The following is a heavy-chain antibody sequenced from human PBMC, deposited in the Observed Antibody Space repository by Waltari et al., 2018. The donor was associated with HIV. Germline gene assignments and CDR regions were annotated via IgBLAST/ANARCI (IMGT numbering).Heavy chain of an antibody. J-gene: IGHJ5*02. D-gene: IGHD6-6*01. CDR1: GFTFTNYG. V-gene: IGHV5-51*01. CDR2: ISPVSAGC. CDR3: ARHRLGRSWFDP. Sequence: EVQLEQSGAEVKKPGESLKISCKASGFTFTNYGIAWVRQPPGKGLEWMGIISPVSAGCKDSPSFEGHVTISADKSTTTAYLQWTSLGASDTGIYYCARHRLGRSWFDPWGQGTLVTVSS.